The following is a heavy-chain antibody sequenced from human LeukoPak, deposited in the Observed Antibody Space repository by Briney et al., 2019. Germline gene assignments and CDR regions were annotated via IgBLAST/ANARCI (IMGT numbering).Heavy chain of an antibody. CDR2: INHGGST. CDR3: AREGVYYDILAAYYRPYYFDF. CDR1: GGSLSGFY. J-gene: IGHJ4*02. D-gene: IGHD3-9*01. V-gene: IGHV4-34*01. Sequence: SETLSLTCTVYGGSLSGFYWTWVRQPPGKGLEWIGEINHGGSTNYNPSLKSRLTISVDTSKNQFSLKLSSVTAADTAVYYCAREGVYYDILAAYYRPYYFDFWGQGTPVTVYS.